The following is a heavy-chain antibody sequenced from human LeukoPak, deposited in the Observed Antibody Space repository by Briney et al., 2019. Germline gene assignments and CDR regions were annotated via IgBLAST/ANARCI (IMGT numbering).Heavy chain of an antibody. J-gene: IGHJ4*02. V-gene: IGHV4-4*07. Sequence: SETLSLTCTVSGGSISSYYWSWIRQPAGKGLEWIGRIFISGGTNYNPSLNSRVTMSLDTSKNQFSLKLSSVTAADTAVYYCARAVGARRGYYFDYWGQGALVTVSS. CDR3: ARAVGARRGYYFDY. CDR2: IFISGGT. D-gene: IGHD1-26*01. CDR1: GGSISSYY.